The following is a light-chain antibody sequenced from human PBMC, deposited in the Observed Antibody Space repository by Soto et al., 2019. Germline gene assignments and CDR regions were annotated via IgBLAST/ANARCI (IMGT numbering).Light chain of an antibody. CDR3: LQDYSSPLT. Sequence: DIVLTQSPDSLAVSLGERATINGKSSQSVLSSSNYINYLAWFQQKPGQPPNLLIRGASTRESGVPDRFSGGGSGTDFTLTISSLQAEDVAVYYCLQDYSSPLTFGGGTKVEIK. V-gene: IGKV4-1*01. J-gene: IGKJ4*01. CDR1: QSVLSSSNYINY. CDR2: GAS.